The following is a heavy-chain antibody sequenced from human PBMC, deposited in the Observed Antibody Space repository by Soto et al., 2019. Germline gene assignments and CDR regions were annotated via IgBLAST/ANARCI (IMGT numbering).Heavy chain of an antibody. CDR2: IYYSGST. D-gene: IGHD5-12*01. CDR3: ARHSGYDYRNDY. CDR1: GGSISSSSYY. V-gene: IGHV4-61*05. J-gene: IGHJ4*02. Sequence: PSETLSLTCTVSGGSISSSSYYWGWIRQPPGKGLEWIGYIYYSGSTNYNPSLKSRVTISVDTSKNQFSLKLSSVTAADTAVYYCARHSGYDYRNDYWGQGTLATVSS.